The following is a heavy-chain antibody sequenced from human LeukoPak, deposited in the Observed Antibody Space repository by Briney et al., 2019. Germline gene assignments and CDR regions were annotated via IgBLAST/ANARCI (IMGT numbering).Heavy chain of an antibody. CDR1: GFTFSNYA. Sequence: GGSLRLSCVASGFTFSNYAMSWVRQAPGKGLEWVSAITGGGSGIYYADSMKSRFTISRDNSKNTLYLQINSLRAEDTAVYYCAKWGDYDVLTGYYVSDYWGQGTLVTVSS. CDR3: AKWGDYDVLTGYYVSDY. J-gene: IGHJ4*02. D-gene: IGHD3-9*01. V-gene: IGHV3-23*01. CDR2: ITGGGSGI.